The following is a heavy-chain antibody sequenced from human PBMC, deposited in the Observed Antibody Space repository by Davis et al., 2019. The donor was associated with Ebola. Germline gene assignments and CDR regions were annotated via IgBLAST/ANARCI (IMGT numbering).Heavy chain of an antibody. D-gene: IGHD5-24*01. CDR1: GFTFSSYA. CDR2: ISGSGGST. CDR3: AREEMATLY. V-gene: IGHV3-23*01. Sequence: GESLKISCAASGFTFSSYAMSWVRQAPGKGLEWVSAISGSGGSTYYADSVKGRFTISRDNSKNTLYLQMNNLRAEDTAVYYCAREEMATLYWGQGTLVTVSS. J-gene: IGHJ4*02.